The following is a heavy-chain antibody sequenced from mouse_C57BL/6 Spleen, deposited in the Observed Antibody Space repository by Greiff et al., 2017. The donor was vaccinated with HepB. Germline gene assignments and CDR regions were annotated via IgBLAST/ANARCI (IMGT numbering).Heavy chain of an antibody. D-gene: IGHD2-5*01. CDR2: INPNNGGT. J-gene: IGHJ4*01. CDR1: GYTFTDYN. CDR3: ARDSNHLYYYAMDY. Sequence: EVQLQQSGPELVKPGASVKMSCKASGYTFTDYNMHWVKQSHGKSLEWIGYINPNNGGTSYNQKFKGKATLTVNKSSSTAYMELRSLTSEDSAVYYCARDSNHLYYYAMDYWGQGTSVTVSS. V-gene: IGHV1-22*01.